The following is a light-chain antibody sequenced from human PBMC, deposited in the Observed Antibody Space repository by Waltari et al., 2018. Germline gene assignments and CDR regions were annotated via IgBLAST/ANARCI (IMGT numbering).Light chain of an antibody. CDR2: DAS. V-gene: IGKV3-15*01. Sequence: DILMTQSPAALSVSPGERATFSCRASQSISSNLAWYQQKPGQAPRLLNFDASTRATGVPARFRGSGSGTEFTLTISSLQSEDSAIYYCQQYNRWPPLTFGGGTKVEIK. CDR3: QQYNRWPPLT. CDR1: QSISSN. J-gene: IGKJ4*01.